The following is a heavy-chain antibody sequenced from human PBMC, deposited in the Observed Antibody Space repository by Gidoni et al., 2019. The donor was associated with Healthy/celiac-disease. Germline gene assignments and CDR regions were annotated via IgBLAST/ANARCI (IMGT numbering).Heavy chain of an antibody. CDR1: GGPISRYY. CDR2: IYTSGST. D-gene: IGHD6-19*01. CDR3: ARDRVYSSGWYADNWFDP. Sequence: QVQLQESGPGLVKPSETLSLTCTVSGGPISRYYWSWIRQPAGKGLGWIGRIYTSGSTNYNPSLKSRVTMSVDTSKNQFSLKLSSVTAADTAVYYCARDRVYSSGWYADNWFDPWGQGTLVTVSS. V-gene: IGHV4-4*07. J-gene: IGHJ5*02.